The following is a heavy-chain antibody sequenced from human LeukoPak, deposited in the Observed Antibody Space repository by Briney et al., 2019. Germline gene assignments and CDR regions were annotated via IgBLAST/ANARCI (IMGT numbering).Heavy chain of an antibody. Sequence: GGSLRLSCAASGFTLSNYDMHWVRQATGKGLEWVSGIGTAGDTYYSDSVMGRFTMSRENVKNSLYLQMNSLRAGDTAVYYCARGLYGVSGYWGQGALVTVSS. CDR3: ARGLYGVSGY. CDR1: GFTLSNYD. CDR2: IGTAGDT. V-gene: IGHV3-13*01. D-gene: IGHD4-17*01. J-gene: IGHJ4*02.